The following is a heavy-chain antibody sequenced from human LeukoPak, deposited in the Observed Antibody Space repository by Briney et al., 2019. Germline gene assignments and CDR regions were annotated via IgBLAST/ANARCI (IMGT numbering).Heavy chain of an antibody. V-gene: IGHV4-39*01. CDR2: IYYSGST. J-gene: IGHJ4*02. CDR1: GGSISSSSYY. Sequence: SETLSLTCTVSGGSISSSSYYWGWIRQPPGKGLEWIGSIYYSGSTYYNPSLKSRVTISVDTSKNQFSLKLSSVTAADTAVYYCASLRGPWMATITDYWGQGTLVTVSS. D-gene: IGHD5-24*01. CDR3: ASLRGPWMATITDY.